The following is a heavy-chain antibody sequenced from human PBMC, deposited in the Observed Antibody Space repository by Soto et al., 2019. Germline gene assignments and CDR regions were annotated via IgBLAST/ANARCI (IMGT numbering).Heavy chain of an antibody. CDR3: ARAISGYGT. CDR1: GITYNTYA. Sequence: QVQLVQSGAEMKKPGASVKLSCEASGITYNTYAIHWVRQAPGQGLEWMGWINAGNGDTRYSQNFQGRVTLTRDTSASTVYMDLDSLKFEDTGVYYCARAISGYGTWGQGTLVTVSS. V-gene: IGHV1-3*01. D-gene: IGHD5-12*01. J-gene: IGHJ4*02. CDR2: INAGNGDT.